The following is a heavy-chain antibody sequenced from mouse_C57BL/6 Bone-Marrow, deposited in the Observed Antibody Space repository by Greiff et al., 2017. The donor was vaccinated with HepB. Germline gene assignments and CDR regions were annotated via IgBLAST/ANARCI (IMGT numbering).Heavy chain of an antibody. CDR3: ARGDGSSYGFDY. Sequence: VQLQQSGAELVRPGTSVKVSCKASGYAFTNYLIEWVKQRPGQGLEWIGVINPGSGGTNYNEKFKCKATLTADKSSSTAYMQLSSLTSEDSAVYFCARGDGSSYGFDYWGQGTTLTVSS. V-gene: IGHV1-54*01. CDR1: GYAFTNYL. J-gene: IGHJ2*01. CDR2: INPGSGGT. D-gene: IGHD1-1*01.